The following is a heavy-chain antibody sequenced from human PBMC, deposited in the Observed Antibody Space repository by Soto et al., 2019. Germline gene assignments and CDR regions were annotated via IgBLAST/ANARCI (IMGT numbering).Heavy chain of an antibody. CDR3: ERQRNPVVTQDYFDH. J-gene: IGHJ4*02. CDR1: GGSITSSSYY. D-gene: IGHD2-21*02. V-gene: IGHV4-39*01. Sequence: SETLSLTCTVSGGSITSSSYYWGWIRQPPGKGLEWIGGIYYSGRSYYNPSLKSRVTMSVDTSKNQFSLTLNSVTAADAAVYYCERQRNPVVTQDYFDHWGQGTLVTVYS. CDR2: IYYSGRS.